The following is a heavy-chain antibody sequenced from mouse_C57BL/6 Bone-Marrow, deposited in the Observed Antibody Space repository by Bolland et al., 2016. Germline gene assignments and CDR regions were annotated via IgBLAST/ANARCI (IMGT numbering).Heavy chain of an antibody. CDR3: ARRDPNAMDY. D-gene: IGHD3-3*01. J-gene: IGHJ4*01. CDR2: FPGSGST. Sequence: FPGSGSTYYNEKFKGKATLTVDKSSSTAYMLLSSLTSEDSAVYFCARRDPNAMDYWGQGTS. V-gene: IGHV1-75*01.